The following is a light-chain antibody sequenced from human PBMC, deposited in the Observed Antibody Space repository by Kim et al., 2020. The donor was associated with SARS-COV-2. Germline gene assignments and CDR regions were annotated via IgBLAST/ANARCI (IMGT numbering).Light chain of an antibody. J-gene: IGLJ2*01. CDR1: SLRSYY. V-gene: IGLV3-19*01. Sequence: SSELTQDPAVSVALGQTVRITCQGDSLRSYYASWYQQKPGQAPVLVIYGKNNRPSGIPDRFSGSSSGNTASLTITGAQAEDEADYYCNSRDSSGAVFGVGTQLTVL. CDR2: GKN. CDR3: NSRDSSGAV.